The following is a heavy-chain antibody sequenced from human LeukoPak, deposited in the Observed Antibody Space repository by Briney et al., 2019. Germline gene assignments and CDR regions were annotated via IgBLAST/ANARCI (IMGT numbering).Heavy chain of an antibody. V-gene: IGHV4-59*01. D-gene: IGHD6-19*01. J-gene: IGHJ3*02. Sequence: SETLSLTCTVSGGSISSYYWSWLRQPPGKGLEWIGYIYYSGRTNYNPSLKSRVTISVDTSKNQFSLKLSSVTAADTAVYYCAREKAVAGTGGAFDIWGQGTMVTVSS. CDR1: GGSISSYY. CDR2: IYYSGRT. CDR3: AREKAVAGTGGAFDI.